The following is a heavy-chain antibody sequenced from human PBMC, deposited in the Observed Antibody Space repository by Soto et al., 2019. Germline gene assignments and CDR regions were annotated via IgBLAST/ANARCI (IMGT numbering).Heavy chain of an antibody. CDR3: TTEVDYYGSGSYSPVDYFDY. CDR1: GFTFSNAW. Sequence: EVQLVESGGGLVQPGGSLRLSCAASGFTFSNAWMSWVRQAPGKGLEWVGRIKSKTDGGTTDYAAPVKGRFTISRDDSKNTLYLQMNSLKTEDTAVYYCTTEVDYYGSGSYSPVDYFDYWGQGTLVTVSS. CDR2: IKSKTDGGTT. V-gene: IGHV3-15*01. D-gene: IGHD3-10*01. J-gene: IGHJ4*02.